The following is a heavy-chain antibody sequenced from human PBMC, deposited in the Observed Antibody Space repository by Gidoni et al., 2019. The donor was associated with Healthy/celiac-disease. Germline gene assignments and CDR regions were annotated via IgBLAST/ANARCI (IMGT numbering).Heavy chain of an antibody. Sequence: EVQLVESGGGLVKPGGFMRLSCAASGFTFSSYRMNWVRQAPGKGLEWVSSISSSSSYIYYADSVKGRFTISRDNAKNSLYLQMNSLRAEDTAVYYCARTYYYGSGSYYNAPLRWFDPWGQGTLVTVSS. J-gene: IGHJ5*02. V-gene: IGHV3-21*01. D-gene: IGHD3-10*01. CDR1: GFTFSSYR. CDR2: ISSSSSYI. CDR3: ARTYYYGSGSYYNAPLRWFDP.